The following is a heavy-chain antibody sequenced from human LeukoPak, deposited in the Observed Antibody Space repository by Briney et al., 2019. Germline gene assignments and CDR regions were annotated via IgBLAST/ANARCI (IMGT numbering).Heavy chain of an antibody. V-gene: IGHV3-23*03. CDR1: GFTFDNFA. D-gene: IGHD3-9*01. J-gene: IGHJ5*01. Sequence: GGSLRLSCAASGFTFDNFAMAWVRQSPGKGLEWISGIYRAGTSKYYADSVRGRFTISRDNARDMLYLQMNSLRADDTAVYFCVKDLTPSYWRWEFDSWGQGTLVTVA. CDR3: VKDLTPSYWRWEFDS. CDR2: IYRAGTSK.